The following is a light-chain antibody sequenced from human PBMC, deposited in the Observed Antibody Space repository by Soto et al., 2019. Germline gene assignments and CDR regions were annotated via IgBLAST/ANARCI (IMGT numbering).Light chain of an antibody. Sequence: EIVVNQSRATLSVSPGEGATLSCKASQNVYNNLAWYQQRPGQPPRLLIYDASTRATGISARFSGSGYGTEFTLTISSLQSEDFAVYFCQQCRNWPLTFGGGTKVDIK. CDR3: QQCRNWPLT. CDR1: QNVYNN. V-gene: IGKV3-15*01. J-gene: IGKJ4*01. CDR2: DAS.